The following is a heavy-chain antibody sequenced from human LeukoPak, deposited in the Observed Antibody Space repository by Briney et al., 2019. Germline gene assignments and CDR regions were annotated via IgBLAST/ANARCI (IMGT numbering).Heavy chain of an antibody. J-gene: IGHJ5*02. V-gene: IGHV5-51*01. D-gene: IGHD2-2*01. Sequence: GDSLKISCKGSGYSFTSYWIGWVRQMPGKGLEWMELIYPGDSDTRYSPSFQGQVTISADKSISTAYLQWSSLKASDTAMYYCARTWSSTSQQFDPWGQGTLVTVSS. CDR3: ARTWSSTSQQFDP. CDR1: GYSFTSYW. CDR2: IYPGDSDT.